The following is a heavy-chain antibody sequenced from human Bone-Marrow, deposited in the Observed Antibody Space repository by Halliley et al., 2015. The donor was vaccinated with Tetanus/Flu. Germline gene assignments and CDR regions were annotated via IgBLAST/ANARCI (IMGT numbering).Heavy chain of an antibody. Sequence: RINSDGRSISYAESVKGRFTISRDYAKNTLYLHMNSLRAEDTAVYYCARGFRPTVTTYDYFDYWGQGTLVTVSS. J-gene: IGHJ4*02. CDR2: INSDGRSI. CDR3: ARGFRPTVTTYDYFDY. D-gene: IGHD4-17*01. V-gene: IGHV3-74*01.